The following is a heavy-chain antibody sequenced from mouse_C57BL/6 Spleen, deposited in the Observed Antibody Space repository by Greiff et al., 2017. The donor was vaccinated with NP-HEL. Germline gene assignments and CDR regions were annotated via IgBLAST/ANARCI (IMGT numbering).Heavy chain of an antibody. Sequence: VQLQQSGAELVKPGASVKISCKASGYAFSSYWMNWVKQRPGKGLEWIGQIYPGDGDTNYNGKFKGKATLTADKSSSTAYMQLSSLTSEDSAVYFCARRITTVVATSDFDVWGTGTTVTVSS. J-gene: IGHJ1*03. CDR3: ARRITTVVATSDFDV. D-gene: IGHD1-1*01. V-gene: IGHV1-80*01. CDR2: IYPGDGDT. CDR1: GYAFSSYW.